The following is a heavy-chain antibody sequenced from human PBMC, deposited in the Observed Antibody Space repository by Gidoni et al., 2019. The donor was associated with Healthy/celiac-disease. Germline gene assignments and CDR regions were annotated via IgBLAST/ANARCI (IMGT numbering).Heavy chain of an antibody. CDR2: ISAYNGNT. CDR1: VYTFTSYG. V-gene: IGHV1-18*01. D-gene: IGHD1-20*01. J-gene: IGHJ4*02. CDR3: ARDKKVSILYYFDY. Sequence: QVQLVQSGAEVKKPGASVKVSCKASVYTFTSYGISWVRQAPGQGLEWMGWISAYNGNTNYAQKLKGRVTRTTDTSTSTAYMVLRSLRSDDTAVYYCARDKKVSILYYFDYWGQGTLVTVSS.